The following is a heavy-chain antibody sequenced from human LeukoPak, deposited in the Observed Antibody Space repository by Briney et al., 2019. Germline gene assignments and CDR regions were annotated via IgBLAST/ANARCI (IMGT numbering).Heavy chain of an antibody. V-gene: IGHV3-30*02. J-gene: IGHJ1*01. CDR2: IRYDGTNT. CDR3: ARDMGSGWYRNFQH. Sequence: GGSLRLSCAASGFTFNSYGMHWVRQAPGKGLEWVAFIRYDGTNTYYADSVKGRFTISRDNAKNSLYLQMNSLRAEDTAVYYCARDMGSGWYRNFQHWGQGTLVTVSS. D-gene: IGHD6-19*01. CDR1: GFTFNSYG.